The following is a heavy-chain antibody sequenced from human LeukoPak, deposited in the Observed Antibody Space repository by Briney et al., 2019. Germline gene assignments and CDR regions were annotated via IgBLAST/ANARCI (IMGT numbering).Heavy chain of an antibody. CDR1: GFTFSSYS. D-gene: IGHD6-13*01. J-gene: IGHJ3*02. Sequence: GGSLRLSCAASGFTFSSYSMNWVRQAPGKGLEWVSSISSGSTYIYYGDSLKGRFTISRDNAKNSLYLQMNSLRAEDTAVYYCARRVASANDAFDIWGQGAMVTASS. CDR3: ARRVASANDAFDI. V-gene: IGHV3-21*01. CDR2: ISSGSTYI.